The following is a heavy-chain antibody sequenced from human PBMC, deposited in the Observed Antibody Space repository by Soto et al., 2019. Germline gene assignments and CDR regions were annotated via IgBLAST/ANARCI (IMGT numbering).Heavy chain of an antibody. V-gene: IGHV1-69*13. Sequence: SVKVSCKTSGGTFSSYAISWVRQAPGQGLEWMGGIIPIFGTANYAQKFQGRVTITADESTSTAYMELSSLRSEDTAVYYCARVGIACRAAAGLYGTDVRGQGITVTV. CDR1: GGTFSSYA. J-gene: IGHJ6*02. D-gene: IGHD6-13*01. CDR3: ARVGIACRAAAGLYGTDV. CDR2: IIPIFGTA.